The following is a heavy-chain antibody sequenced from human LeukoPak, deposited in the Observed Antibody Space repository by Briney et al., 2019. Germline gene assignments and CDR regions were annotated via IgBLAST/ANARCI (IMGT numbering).Heavy chain of an antibody. CDR2: INHSGST. D-gene: IGHD2-15*01. V-gene: IGHV4-34*01. CDR1: GGSFSGYY. J-gene: IGHJ3*02. Sequence: SETLSLTCAVYGGSFSGYYWSWIRQPPGKGLEWIGEINHSGSTNYNPSLKSRVTISVDTSKNQFSLKLSSVTAADTAVYYCARDWVADDAFDIWGQGTMVTVSS. CDR3: ARDWVADDAFDI.